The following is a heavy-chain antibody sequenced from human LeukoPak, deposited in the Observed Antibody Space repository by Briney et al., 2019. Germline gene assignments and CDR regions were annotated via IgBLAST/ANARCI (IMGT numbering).Heavy chain of an antibody. CDR1: GFTFSSYG. D-gene: IGHD3-3*01. V-gene: IGHV3-30*02. CDR2: IRYDGSNK. J-gene: IGHJ4*02. Sequence: GGSLRLSCAASGFTFSSYGMHWVRQAPGKGLEGVAFIRYDGSNKYYADSVKGRFTISRDNSKNTLYLQMDSLRAEDTAVYYCAKNLRYYDFWSGPGYWGQGTLVTVSS. CDR3: AKNLRYYDFWSGPGY.